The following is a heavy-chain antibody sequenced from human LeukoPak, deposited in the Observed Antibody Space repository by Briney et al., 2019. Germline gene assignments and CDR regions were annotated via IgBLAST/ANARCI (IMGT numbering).Heavy chain of an antibody. CDR2: IYYSGST. CDR1: GGSIRSGDYY. V-gene: IGHV4-30-2*03. Sequence: SQTLSLTCTVSGGSIRSGDYYWSWIRQHPGKGLEWIGSIYYSGSTYYNPSLKSRVTISVDTSKNQFSLKLSSVTAADTAVYYCARRDYYDSSGQFDYWGQGTLVTVSS. D-gene: IGHD3-22*01. CDR3: ARRDYYDSSGQFDY. J-gene: IGHJ4*02.